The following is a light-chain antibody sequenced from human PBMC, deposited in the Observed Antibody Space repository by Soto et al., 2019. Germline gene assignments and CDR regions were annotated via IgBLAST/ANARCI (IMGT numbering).Light chain of an antibody. J-gene: IGKJ3*01. CDR2: GAS. Sequence: EIVMTQSPATLSVSPGERATLSCRASQSVSSNLAWYQQKPGQAPRLLIYGASTRATSIPARFSGSGSGTEFTLTISSLQSEDFAVYYCQQYNNWPPSGVTFGPGTKVDIK. CDR1: QSVSSN. V-gene: IGKV3-15*01. CDR3: QQYNNWPPSGVT.